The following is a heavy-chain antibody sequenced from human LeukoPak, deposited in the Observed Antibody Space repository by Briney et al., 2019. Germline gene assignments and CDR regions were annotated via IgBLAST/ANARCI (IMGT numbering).Heavy chain of an antibody. CDR3: AKGNDFWSGYYTALDY. D-gene: IGHD3-3*01. CDR1: GFSFSEYW. Sequence: GGSLRLSCAASGFSFSEYWMSWVRQAPGKGLEWVAVISYDGSNKYCADSVKGRFTISRDNSKNTLYLQMNSLRAEDTAVYYCAKGNDFWSGYYTALDYWGQGTLVTVSS. CDR2: ISYDGSNK. V-gene: IGHV3-30*18. J-gene: IGHJ4*02.